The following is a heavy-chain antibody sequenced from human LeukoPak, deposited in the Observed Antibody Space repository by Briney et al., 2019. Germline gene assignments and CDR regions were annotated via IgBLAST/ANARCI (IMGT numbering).Heavy chain of an antibody. D-gene: IGHD2-2*01. CDR3: AKDLSRRRSSRFDY. CDR2: ISGSGGST. Sequence: GGSLRLSCAASGFTFSSYAISWVRQAPGKGLEWVSAISGSGGSTYHADSVKGRFTISRDNSKNTLYLQMNSLRAEDTAVYYCAKDLSRRRSSRFDYWGQGTLVTVSS. V-gene: IGHV3-23*01. CDR1: GFTFSSYA. J-gene: IGHJ4*02.